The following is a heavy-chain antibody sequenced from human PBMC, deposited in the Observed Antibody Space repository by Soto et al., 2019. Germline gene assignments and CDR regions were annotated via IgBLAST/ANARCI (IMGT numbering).Heavy chain of an antibody. V-gene: IGHV3-9*01. D-gene: IGHD3-10*01. CDR2: ITWNSGYM. Sequence: GGSLRLSCAASGFTFDDYAMHWVRQAPGKGLEWVSGITWNSGYMVYADSVKGRFTIARDNAKNSLYLQMNSLRAEDTALYYCAKSPGSGSDYYYYYMDVWGKGTTVTVSS. CDR1: GFTFDDYA. J-gene: IGHJ6*03. CDR3: AKSPGSGSDYYYYYMDV.